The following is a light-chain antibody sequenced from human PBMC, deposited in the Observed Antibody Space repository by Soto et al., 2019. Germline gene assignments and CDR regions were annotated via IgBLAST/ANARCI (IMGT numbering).Light chain of an antibody. Sequence: DVVMSQSALSLPVPPGEPAYISCRSSQSLLHSNGYNYLDWYLPKQGQSPQLLIYLGSNRASGVPDRLSGSGSGTDCTLKISRVEAEDVGVDYCMQALQTPITVGQGTRLEIK. V-gene: IGKV2-28*01. CDR2: LGS. CDR3: MQALQTPIT. CDR1: QSLLHSNGYNY. J-gene: IGKJ5*01.